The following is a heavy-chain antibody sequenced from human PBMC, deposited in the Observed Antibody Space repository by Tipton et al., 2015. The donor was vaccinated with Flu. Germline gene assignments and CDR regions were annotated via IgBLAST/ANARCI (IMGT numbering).Heavy chain of an antibody. V-gene: IGHV4-39*07. CDR3: ARDLWNDRRAYYYYGVDV. J-gene: IGHJ6*02. CDR2: NYYSGTT. Sequence: TLSLTCTVSGDSISTTIYYWCWVRQPPGKGLEWIGSNYYSGTTYYNPSLKSRVTISVDSSKNEFSLTLASLTAADTAVYYCARDLWNDRRAYYYYGVDVWGQGTTVTVSS. D-gene: IGHD1-1*01. CDR1: GDSISTTIYY.